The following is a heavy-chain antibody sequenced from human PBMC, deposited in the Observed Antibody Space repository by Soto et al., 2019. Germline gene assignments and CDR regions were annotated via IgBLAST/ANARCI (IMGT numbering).Heavy chain of an antibody. CDR1: GFTFNSYF. CDR3: AKSLTASNFRLDV. Sequence: DEQLLESGGDLVQPGGSQRLACTASGFTFNSYFMSWVRQAPGEGLEWISAISGGGGAKYYSDSVKGRFTISRDNSNNTLYLQMNSLRADDTAVYYCAKSLTASNFRLDVWGHGTRVTVSS. D-gene: IGHD7-27*01. CDR2: ISGGGGAK. J-gene: IGHJ6*02. V-gene: IGHV3-23*01.